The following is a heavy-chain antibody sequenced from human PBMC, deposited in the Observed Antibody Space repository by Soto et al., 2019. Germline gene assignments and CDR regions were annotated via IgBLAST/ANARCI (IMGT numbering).Heavy chain of an antibody. V-gene: IGHV3-23*01. CDR1: GFTFSTHA. CDR3: AKDPPWTVGPLAMDV. J-gene: IGHJ6*02. D-gene: IGHD2-2*01. CDR2: FSGSGGNI. Sequence: GGSLRLSCVASGFTFSTHAMSWVRQAPGKGLEWVSTFSGSGGNIYYAESVKGRLTISRDDSKNTLYLQMNSLRVEDTAVYYCAKDPPWTVGPLAMDVWGQGTTVTVS.